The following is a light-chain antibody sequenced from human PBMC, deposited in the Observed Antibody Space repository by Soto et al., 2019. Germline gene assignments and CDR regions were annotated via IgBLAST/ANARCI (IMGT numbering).Light chain of an antibody. CDR1: QSVGSL. CDR3: QQRSAVPLT. V-gene: IGKV3-11*01. CDR2: DIS. J-gene: IGKJ4*01. Sequence: EIVLTQSPASLSLSPGERATLSCRASQSVGSLFAWYQQKPVQGPRLVIYDISKRATGVPARFSGSGFGTDFTLSISSLEREDFAVYFCQQRSAVPLTFGGWTKGEI.